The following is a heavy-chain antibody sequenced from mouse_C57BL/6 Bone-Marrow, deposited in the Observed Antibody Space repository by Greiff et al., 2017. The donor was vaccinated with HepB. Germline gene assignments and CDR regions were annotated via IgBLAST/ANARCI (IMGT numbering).Heavy chain of an antibody. D-gene: IGHD4-1*01. V-gene: IGHV1-54*01. CDR2: INPGSGGT. CDR1: GYAFTNYL. CDR3: ARRLGPWYFDV. Sequence: VQLKESGAELVRPGTSVKVSCKASGYAFTNYLIEWVKQRPGQGLEWIGVINPGSGGTNYNEKFKGKATLTADKSSSTAYMQLSSLTSEDSAVYFCARRLGPWYFDVWGTGTTVTVSS. J-gene: IGHJ1*03.